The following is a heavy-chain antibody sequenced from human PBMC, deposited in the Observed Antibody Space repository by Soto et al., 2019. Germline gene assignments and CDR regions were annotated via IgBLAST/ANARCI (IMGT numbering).Heavy chain of an antibody. CDR1: GFTFSNYG. CDR3: AAGEPLNY. J-gene: IGHJ4*02. CDR2: IWYDGSNK. V-gene: IGHV3-33*01. Sequence: QMQLVESGGGVDQPGRSLRLSCAASGFTFSNYGMHWVRQAPGKGLEWVAIIWYDGSNKYYADSVKGRFTISRDNSKNTVYLQMNSLRAEDTAMYFCAAGEPLNYRGQGTLVTVSS. D-gene: IGHD3-10*01.